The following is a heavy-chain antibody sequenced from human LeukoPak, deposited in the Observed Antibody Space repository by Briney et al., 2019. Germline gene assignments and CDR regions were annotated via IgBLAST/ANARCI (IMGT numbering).Heavy chain of an antibody. J-gene: IGHJ4*02. D-gene: IGHD5-18*01. CDR3: ARVRADYSYGSELFDY. V-gene: IGHV1-2*02. CDR1: GYTFTGYY. Sequence: EASVKVSCKASGYTFTGYYMHWVRQAPGQGLEWMGWINPNSGGTNYAHKLQGRVTMTTDTSTSTAYMEVRSLRSDDTAVYYCARVRADYSYGSELFDYWGQGTLVTVSS. CDR2: INPNSGGT.